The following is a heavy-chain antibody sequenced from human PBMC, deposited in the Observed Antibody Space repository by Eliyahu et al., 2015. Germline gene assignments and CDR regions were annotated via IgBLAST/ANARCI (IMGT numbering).Heavy chain of an antibody. Sequence: PGKGLEWVAVIWYDGSNKYYADSVKGRFTISRDNSKNTLYLQMNSLRAEDTAVYYCAREYHPGVYYYYMDVWGKGTTVTASS. CDR2: IWYDGSNK. J-gene: IGHJ6*03. CDR3: AREYHPGVYYYYMDV. V-gene: IGHV3-33*01.